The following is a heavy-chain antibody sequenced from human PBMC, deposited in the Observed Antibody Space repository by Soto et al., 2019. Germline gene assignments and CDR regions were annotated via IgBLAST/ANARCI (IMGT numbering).Heavy chain of an antibody. D-gene: IGHD2-15*01. CDR2: INPSSGSI. V-gene: IGHV1-46*01. J-gene: IGHJ5*02. CDR3: VRGYSATIGCFKGWFDP. CDR1: GYTFTSYY. Sequence: VASVKVSCKASGYTFTSYYIHWVRQAPGQGLEWMGFINPSSGSITYAQNFQGRVTMTRDTSTSTVFMELSSLRSEDTAVYYCVRGYSATIGCFKGWFDPWGQGTLVTVSS.